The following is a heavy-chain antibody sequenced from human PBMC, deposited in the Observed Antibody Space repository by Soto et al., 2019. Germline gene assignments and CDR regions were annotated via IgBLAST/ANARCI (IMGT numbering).Heavy chain of an antibody. Sequence: QLQLQESGPGLVKPSETLSLTCTVSGGSISSSSYYWGWIRQPPGKGLEWIGSIYYSGSTFDNQSLKSRVTLSVDTTKTEFSLKLSSVTAADAAVYYCASFDGDSVSYWGQGTLVTVSS. CDR1: GGSISSSSYY. CDR3: ASFDGDSVSY. J-gene: IGHJ4*02. CDR2: IYYSGST. V-gene: IGHV4-39*01. D-gene: IGHD4-17*01.